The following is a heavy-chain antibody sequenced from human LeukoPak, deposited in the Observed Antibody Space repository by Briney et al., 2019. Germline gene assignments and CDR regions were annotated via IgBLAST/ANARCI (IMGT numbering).Heavy chain of an antibody. CDR2: IIPIFGTA. V-gene: IGHV1-69*05. Sequence: SSVKVSCKASGGTFSSYAISWVRQAPGQGLEWMGRIIPIFGTANYAQRFQGIVTITTDESTSTAYMELSSLRSEDTAVYYCARRHDYGDYNWFDPWGQGTLVTVSS. J-gene: IGHJ5*02. CDR3: ARRHDYGDYNWFDP. D-gene: IGHD4-17*01. CDR1: GGTFSSYA.